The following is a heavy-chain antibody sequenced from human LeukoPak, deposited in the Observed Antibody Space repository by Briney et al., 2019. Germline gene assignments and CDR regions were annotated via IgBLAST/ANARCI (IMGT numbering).Heavy chain of an antibody. Sequence: SETLSLTCAVYGGSFSGYYWSWIRQPPGKGLEWIGEINHSGSTNYNPSLKSRVTISVDTSKNQFSRNLTSVTAADTAVYYCARGGGSVGYWGQGTLVTVSS. J-gene: IGHJ4*02. V-gene: IGHV4-34*01. CDR1: GGSFSGYY. D-gene: IGHD1-26*01. CDR3: ARGGGSVGY. CDR2: INHSGST.